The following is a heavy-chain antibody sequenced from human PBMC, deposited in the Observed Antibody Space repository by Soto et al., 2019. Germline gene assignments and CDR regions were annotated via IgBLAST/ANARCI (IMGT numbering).Heavy chain of an antibody. Sequence: SETLSLTCTVSGGFISSYYWSWIRQPPGKGLEWIVYIYYSGCTNYNHSLKSRVTISVDTSKNQFSLKLSSVTAADTAVYYCARDDYVWGSYRAHAFDIWGQGTMVTVSS. V-gene: IGHV4-59*12. CDR3: ARDDYVWGSYRAHAFDI. CDR1: GGFISSYY. J-gene: IGHJ3*02. D-gene: IGHD3-16*02. CDR2: IYYSGCT.